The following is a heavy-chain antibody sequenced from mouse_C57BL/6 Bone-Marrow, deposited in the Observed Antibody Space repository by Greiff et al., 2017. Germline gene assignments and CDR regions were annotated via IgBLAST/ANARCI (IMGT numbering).Heavy chain of an antibody. CDR2: ISSGGSYT. CDR3: PKLLGLRRRKAY. D-gene: IGHD2-2*01. J-gene: IGHJ3*01. Sequence: EVMLVESGGDLVKPGGSLKLSCAASGFTFSSYGMSWVRQTPDKRLAWVATISSGGSYTYYPASVKGRFTISRDNAKNTLYRQMSSLKSEDTARYYYPKLLGLRRRKAYWGQGTLVTVSA. CDR1: GFTFSSYG. V-gene: IGHV5-6*01.